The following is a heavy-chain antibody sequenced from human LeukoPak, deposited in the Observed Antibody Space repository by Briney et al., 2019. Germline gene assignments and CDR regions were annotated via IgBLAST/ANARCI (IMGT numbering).Heavy chain of an antibody. J-gene: IGHJ5*02. CDR2: IYYSGST. Sequence: SETLSLTCTVSGGSISSYYWSWIRQPPGKGLEWIGYIYYSGSTNYNPSLKSRVTISVDTSKNQFSLKLSSVTAADTAVYYCARLSIAAAGPADWFDPWGQGTLVTVSS. D-gene: IGHD6-13*01. V-gene: IGHV4-59*01. CDR3: ARLSIAAAGPADWFDP. CDR1: GGSISSYY.